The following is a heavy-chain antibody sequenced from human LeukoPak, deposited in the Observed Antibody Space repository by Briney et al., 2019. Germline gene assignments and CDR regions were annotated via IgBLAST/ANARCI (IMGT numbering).Heavy chain of an antibody. CDR2: ISYDGSNK. V-gene: IGHV3-30-3*01. CDR1: GFTFSSYA. D-gene: IGHD6-6*01. CDR3: XXXXFEYSSSNYYFDY. J-gene: IGHJ4*02. Sequence: GRSLRLSCAASGFTFSSYAMHWVRQAPGKGLEWVAVISYDGSNKYYADSVKGRFTISRDNSKNTLYLQMNSLRAEDTAVYYCXXXXFEYSSSNYYFDYWGQGTLVTVSS.